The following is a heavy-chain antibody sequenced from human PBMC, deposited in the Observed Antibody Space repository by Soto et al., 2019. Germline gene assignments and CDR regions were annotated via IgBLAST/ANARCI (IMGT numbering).Heavy chain of an antibody. CDR1: GVSFSGYY. Sequence: SEALSLTCAVYGVSFSGYYWSWIRQPPGKGLEWIGYIYYSGSTNYNPSLKSRVTISVDTSKNQFSLKLSSVTAADTAVYYCARDGSGSYFNNWFDPWGQGTLVTVSS. V-gene: IGHV4-59*01. J-gene: IGHJ5*02. D-gene: IGHD1-26*01. CDR2: IYYSGST. CDR3: ARDGSGSYFNNWFDP.